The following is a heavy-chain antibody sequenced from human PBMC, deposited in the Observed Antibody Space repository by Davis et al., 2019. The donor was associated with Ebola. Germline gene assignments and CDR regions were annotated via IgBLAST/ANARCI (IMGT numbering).Heavy chain of an antibody. Sequence: SETLSLTCAVYGGSFSDYFWSWIRQPPEKGLEWIGEISHHGGYTNYNPSLRSRAAISVDSSKNQFSLKVNSVTAADTATYYCARTTKTNIEDSGLGYNSFDAWGQGVLVSVSS. D-gene: IGHD4-17*01. CDR3: ARTTKTNIEDSGLGYNSFDA. CDR2: ISHHGGYT. CDR1: GGSFSDYF. V-gene: IGHV4-34*01. J-gene: IGHJ5*02.